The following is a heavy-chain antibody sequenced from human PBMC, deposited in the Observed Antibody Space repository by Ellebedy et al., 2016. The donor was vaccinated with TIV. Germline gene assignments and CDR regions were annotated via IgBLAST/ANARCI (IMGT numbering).Heavy chain of an antibody. CDR3: GRENRKGSIDL. V-gene: IGHV3-74*01. CDR2: INSDGSST. J-gene: IGHJ5*02. D-gene: IGHD1-14*01. CDR1: GFTFSKYW. Sequence: GESLKISCAAPGFTFSKYWMHWVRQAPGKGPVWVSRINSDGSSTSYADSVKGRFTISRDKAKNTLYLQMNSLRDDDTAVYYCGRENRKGSIDLWGQGTVVSVSS.